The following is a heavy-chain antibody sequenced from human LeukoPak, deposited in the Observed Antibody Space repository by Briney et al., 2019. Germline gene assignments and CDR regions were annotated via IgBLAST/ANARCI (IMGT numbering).Heavy chain of an antibody. D-gene: IGHD2/OR15-2a*01. V-gene: IGHV3-23*01. Sequence: GGSLRLSCAASGFTFSIYAMSWVRQAPGKGLEWVSAISGSGGSTYYADSVKGRFTISRDNSKNTLYLQMNSLRAEDTAVYYCAKDLWEAGAPDAFDIWGQGTMVTVYS. J-gene: IGHJ3*02. CDR1: GFTFSIYA. CDR2: ISGSGGST. CDR3: AKDLWEAGAPDAFDI.